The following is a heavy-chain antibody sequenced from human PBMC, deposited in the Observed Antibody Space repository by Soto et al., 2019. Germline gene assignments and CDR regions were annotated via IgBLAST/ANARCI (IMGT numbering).Heavy chain of an antibody. Sequence: QVQLVQSGAEVKKPGASVKVSCKASGYTFTSYDIHWVRQATGQGLEWMGWMNPNSGNTGYAQKFQGRVTMTRNTSRSTAYMELSSLRSEDTAVYYCARERSAAGTGWFDPWGQGTLVTVSS. J-gene: IGHJ5*02. D-gene: IGHD6-13*01. V-gene: IGHV1-8*01. CDR1: GYTFTSYD. CDR2: MNPNSGNT. CDR3: ARERSAAGTGWFDP.